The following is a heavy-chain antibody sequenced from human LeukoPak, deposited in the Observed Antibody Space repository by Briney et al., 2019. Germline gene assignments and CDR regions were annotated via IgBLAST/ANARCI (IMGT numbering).Heavy chain of an antibody. CDR2: ISSSGSTI. V-gene: IGHV3-11*04. CDR1: GFTFSDYY. J-gene: IGHJ6*03. Sequence: GGSLRLSCAASGFTFSDYYMSWIRQAPGKGLEWVSYISSSGSTIYYADSVKGRFTISRDNAKNSLYLQMNSLRAEDTGVYYCARRGTTMVRGVNSYYYYCIDLWGKGTPVNVSS. CDR3: ARRGTTMVRGVNSYYYYCIDL. D-gene: IGHD3-10*01.